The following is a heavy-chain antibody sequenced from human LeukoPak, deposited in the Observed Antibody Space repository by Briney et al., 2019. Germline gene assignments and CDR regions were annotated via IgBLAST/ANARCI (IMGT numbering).Heavy chain of an antibody. CDR1: GYTFTGYY. Sequence: ASVKVSCKASGYTFTGYYIHWVRQAPGQGLEWMGWINPNSGATNNAQKFQGRVTMTRDTSTSTAYMELNRLRSDDTAVYYCARVNRFYYDSGIGYWGQGTLVTVSS. J-gene: IGHJ4*02. CDR2: INPNSGAT. D-gene: IGHD3-22*01. V-gene: IGHV1-2*02. CDR3: ARVNRFYYDSGIGY.